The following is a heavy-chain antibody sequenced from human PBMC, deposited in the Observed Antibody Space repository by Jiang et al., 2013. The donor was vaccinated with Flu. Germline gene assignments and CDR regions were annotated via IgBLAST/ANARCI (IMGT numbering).Heavy chain of an antibody. D-gene: IGHD5-18*01. CDR2: VSYDGRNK. Sequence: AVVSYDGRNKYYADSVKGRFTISRDNSKNTLYLQMSSLRADDTAVYYCARGPWIQPYYYYGMDVWGQGTTVTVSS. CDR3: ARGPWIQPYYYYGMDV. J-gene: IGHJ6*02. V-gene: IGHV3-30*15.